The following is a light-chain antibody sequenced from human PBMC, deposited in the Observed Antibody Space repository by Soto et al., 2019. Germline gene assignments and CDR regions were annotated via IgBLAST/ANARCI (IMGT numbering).Light chain of an antibody. CDR3: QQYDSSPWT. Sequence: EIVLTQSPGTLSLSPGERATLSCRASQSVSSSLLAWYQQKPGQAPRLLIYGASTRATGIPDRFSGSGSGTDFTLTISRLEPEDCAVYYCQQYDSSPWTFGQGTKVEIK. CDR1: QSVSSSL. J-gene: IGKJ1*01. V-gene: IGKV3-20*01. CDR2: GAS.